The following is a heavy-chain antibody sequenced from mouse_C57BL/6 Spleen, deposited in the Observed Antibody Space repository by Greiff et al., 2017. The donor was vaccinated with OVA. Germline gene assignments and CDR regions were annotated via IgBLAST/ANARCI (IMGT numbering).Heavy chain of an antibody. V-gene: IGHV5-6*01. J-gene: IGHJ4*01. CDR3: ARHYDYDLYYAMDY. D-gene: IGHD2-4*01. Sequence: EVQLVESGGDLVKPGGSLKLSCAASGFTFSSYGMSWVRQTPDKRLEWVATISSGGSYTYYPDSVKGRFTISRDNAKNTLYLQMSSLKSEDTAMYYCARHYDYDLYYAMDYWGQGTSVTVSS. CDR2: ISSGGSYT. CDR1: GFTFSSYG.